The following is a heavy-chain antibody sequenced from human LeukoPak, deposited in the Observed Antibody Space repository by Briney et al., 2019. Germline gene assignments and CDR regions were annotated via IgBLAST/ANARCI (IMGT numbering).Heavy chain of an antibody. J-gene: IGHJ3*02. Sequence: SVKVSCKASGGTFSNYAISWVRQAPGQGLEWMGGIIPIFGTANYAQKFQGRVTITADESTSTAYMELSSLRSEDTAVYYCAREPSGSSHDAFDIWGQGTMVTVSS. D-gene: IGHD1-26*01. CDR3: AREPSGSSHDAFDI. V-gene: IGHV1-69*13. CDR2: IIPIFGTA. CDR1: GGTFSNYA.